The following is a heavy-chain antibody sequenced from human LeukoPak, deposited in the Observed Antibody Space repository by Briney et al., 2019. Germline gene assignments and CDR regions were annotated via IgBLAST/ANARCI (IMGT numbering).Heavy chain of an antibody. Sequence: GGSLRLSCAASGFTFSSYAMHWVRQAPGKGLEWVAVISYDGSNKYYADSVKGRFTISRDNSKNTLYLQMNSLRAEDTAVYYCAKGAYDFWSGLLPRFPHLDYWGQGTLVTVSS. V-gene: IGHV3-30-3*01. CDR1: GFTFSSYA. J-gene: IGHJ4*02. CDR3: AKGAYDFWSGLLPRFPHLDY. CDR2: ISYDGSNK. D-gene: IGHD3-3*01.